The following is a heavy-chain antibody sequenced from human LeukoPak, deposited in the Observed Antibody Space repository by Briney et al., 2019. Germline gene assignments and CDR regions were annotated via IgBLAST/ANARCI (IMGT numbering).Heavy chain of an antibody. CDR2: IYYSGST. J-gene: IGHJ4*02. D-gene: IGHD6-19*01. Sequence: SETLSLTCTVSGGSISSSSYYWGWIRQPPGKGLEWIGSIYYSGSTYYNPSLKSRVTISVDTSKNQFSLKLSSVTAADTAVYYCATTENSSGWFGYWGQGTLVTVSS. V-gene: IGHV4-39*01. CDR3: ATTENSSGWFGY. CDR1: GGSISSSSYY.